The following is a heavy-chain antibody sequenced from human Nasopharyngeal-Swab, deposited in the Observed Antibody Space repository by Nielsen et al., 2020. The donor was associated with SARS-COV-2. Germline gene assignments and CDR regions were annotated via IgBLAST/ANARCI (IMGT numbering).Heavy chain of an antibody. V-gene: IGHV4-59*08. CDR2: IYYNGST. Sequence: SETLSLTCKVAGGSISSYYWSWIRQPPGKGLEWIGYIYYNGSTNYNPSLKSRVTISIDTSKNQFSLKLSSVTAADTAVYYCARVMVATTIWFDPWGRGTLVTVSS. D-gene: IGHD2-15*01. CDR3: ARVMVATTIWFDP. J-gene: IGHJ5*02. CDR1: GGSISSYY.